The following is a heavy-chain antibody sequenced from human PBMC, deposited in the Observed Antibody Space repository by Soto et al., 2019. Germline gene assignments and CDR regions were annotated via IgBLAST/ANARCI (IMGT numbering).Heavy chain of an antibody. J-gene: IGHJ4*02. D-gene: IGHD6-13*01. CDR1: GFTFSSYW. Sequence: GGSLRLSCAASGFTFSSYWMSWVRQAPGKGLEWVANIKQDGSEKYEVDSVKGAFTISRDNAKNSLYLQMNSLRAEDTAVYYCARDQGTARIAAAGTQFGYWGQGTLVTVSS. CDR3: ARDQGTARIAAAGTQFGY. CDR2: IKQDGSEK. V-gene: IGHV3-7*01.